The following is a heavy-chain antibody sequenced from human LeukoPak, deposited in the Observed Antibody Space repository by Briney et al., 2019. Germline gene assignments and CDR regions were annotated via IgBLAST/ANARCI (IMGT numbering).Heavy chain of an antibody. CDR1: GYTFTSYG. D-gene: IGHD3-9*01. Sequence: GASVKVSCKASGYTFTSYGISWVRQAPGQGLEWMGWISAYNGNTNYAQKLQGRVTMTTDTSTSTAYMELRSLRSDDTAVYYCARASILTCFRCASAVNFDYWGQGTLVTVSS. CDR2: ISAYNGNT. V-gene: IGHV1-18*01. J-gene: IGHJ4*02. CDR3: ARASILTCFRCASAVNFDY.